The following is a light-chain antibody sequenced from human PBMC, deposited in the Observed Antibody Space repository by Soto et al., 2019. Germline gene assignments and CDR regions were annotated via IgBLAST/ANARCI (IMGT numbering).Light chain of an antibody. V-gene: IGKV1-39*01. CDR1: QSITTY. CDR3: QQSYNSPPA. J-gene: IGKJ3*01. Sequence: IQMTQSPSSLSASVGGSVTITCRSSQSITTYLNWYQQKLGKAPQLLIYSASSLPSGVPPRFAGSGSGTNFTLTISDLQPEDFATYYCQQSYNSPPAFGSGTRVEIK. CDR2: SAS.